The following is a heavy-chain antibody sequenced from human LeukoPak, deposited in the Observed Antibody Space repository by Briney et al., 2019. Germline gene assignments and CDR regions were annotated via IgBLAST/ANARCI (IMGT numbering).Heavy chain of an antibody. Sequence: SETLSLTCTVSGGSISSSYWSWVRQPPGKGLEWIGYIDNSGRTKYNPSLESRVTISIDTSKSQFSLMLTSVTAADTAVYYCARAPVYCSDDNCRGRVYWFEPWGQGTLVTVSS. CDR3: ARAPVYCSDDNCRGRVYWFEP. CDR1: GGSISSSY. CDR2: IDNSGRT. J-gene: IGHJ5*02. V-gene: IGHV4-59*01. D-gene: IGHD2-15*01.